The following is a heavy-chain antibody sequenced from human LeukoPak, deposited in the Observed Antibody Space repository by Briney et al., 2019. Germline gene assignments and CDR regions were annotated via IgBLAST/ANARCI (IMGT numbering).Heavy chain of an antibody. CDR3: ARPSHPKTNGWYYFFGMDV. Sequence: PGGSLRLSCAASEFTFSSYSMNWVRQAPGKGLEWVSYITNSGNSKSYADSVKGRFTISRDNSKNTLYLQMNSLRVEDTAVYYCARPSHPKTNGWYYFFGMDVWGQGTTVTVSS. J-gene: IGHJ6*02. D-gene: IGHD6-19*01. CDR1: EFTFSSYS. CDR2: ITNSGNSK. V-gene: IGHV3-48*01.